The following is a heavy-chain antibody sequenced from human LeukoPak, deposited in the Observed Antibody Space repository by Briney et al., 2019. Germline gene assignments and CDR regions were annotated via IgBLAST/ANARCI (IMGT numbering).Heavy chain of an antibody. CDR3: AKRSVGYDFWSGVDY. CDR2: ISTSSGTT. CDR1: GFTVSSSY. V-gene: IGHV3-23*01. Sequence: PGGSLRLSCAASGFTVSSSYMSWVRQAPGTGLEWVSAISTSSGTTYYADSVKGRFTISRDNSKSALYLQMNSLRAEDTAVYYCAKRSVGYDFWSGVDYWGQGTLVTVSS. D-gene: IGHD3-3*01. J-gene: IGHJ4*02.